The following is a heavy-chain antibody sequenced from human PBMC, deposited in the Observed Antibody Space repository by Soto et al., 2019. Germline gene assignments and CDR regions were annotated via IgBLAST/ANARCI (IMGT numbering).Heavy chain of an antibody. Sequence: QLQLQESGPGLVKPSETLSFTCTVSGGSISSSSYYWGWIRQPPRKGLERIGSIYYSGSTYYNPSLKNRVTISVDTSKNQFSLTLSSVPAADSAVYYCARLVDIAMFRWGQVTLVTVSS. CDR1: GGSISSSSYY. CDR3: ARLVDIAMFR. V-gene: IGHV4-39*01. CDR2: IYYSGST. D-gene: IGHD5-18*01. J-gene: IGHJ4*02.